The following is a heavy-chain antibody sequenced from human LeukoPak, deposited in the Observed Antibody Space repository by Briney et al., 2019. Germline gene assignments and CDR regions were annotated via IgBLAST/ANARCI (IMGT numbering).Heavy chain of an antibody. J-gene: IGHJ4*02. Sequence: GGSLRLSCAASGFALSNYAMIWVRQAPEKGVEWVASITGSGGGTYYADSVKGRFTISRDNSKNTLDLQMNSLRAEDTAVYYCAKGLKGCSGGSCYYFFDFWGQGTLVTVSS. D-gene: IGHD2-15*01. CDR3: AKGLKGCSGGSCYYFFDF. CDR2: ITGSGGGT. V-gene: IGHV3-23*01. CDR1: GFALSNYA.